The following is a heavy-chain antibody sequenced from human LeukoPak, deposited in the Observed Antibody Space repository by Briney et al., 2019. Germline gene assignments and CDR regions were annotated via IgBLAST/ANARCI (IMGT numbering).Heavy chain of an antibody. CDR2: INSDGSST. Sequence: GGSLRLSCAASGFTFSSHWMHWVCQAPGKGLVWVSRINSDGSSTTYADSVKGRFTNSRDNAKNTLYLQMNSLRAEDTAVYYCAKLSRTYYEAGAFDISGQGTMVTVYS. V-gene: IGHV3-74*01. D-gene: IGHD1-26*01. CDR1: GFTFSSHW. J-gene: IGHJ3*02. CDR3: AKLSRTYYEAGAFDI.